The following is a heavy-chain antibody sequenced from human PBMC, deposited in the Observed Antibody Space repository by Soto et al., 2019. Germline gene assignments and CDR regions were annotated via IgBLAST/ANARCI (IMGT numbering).Heavy chain of an antibody. V-gene: IGHV1-2*04. J-gene: IGHJ6*02. CDR2: INPNSGGT. CDR3: AGDSLFGWRTGGXXXSGSSQYYGMDV. CDR1: GYTFTGYY. Sequence: QVQLVQSGAEVKKPGASVKVSCKASGYTFTGYYMHWVRQAPGQGLEWMGWINPNSGGTNYAQKFQGWVTMTRDTSISTAYMELGRLRSDDTAVYYCAGDSLFGWRTGGXXXSGSSQYYGMDVWGQGTTVTVSS. D-gene: IGHD3-22*01.